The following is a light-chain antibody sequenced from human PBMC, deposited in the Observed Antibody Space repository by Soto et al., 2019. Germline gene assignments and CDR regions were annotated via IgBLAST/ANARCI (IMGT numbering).Light chain of an antibody. V-gene: IGKV1-5*01. CDR1: QSISRG. CDR3: QQYTNTNNPWM. CDR2: DAS. J-gene: IGKJ1*01. Sequence: DTQMSQSPSTLSSSVGDRVTITCRASQSISRGLAWYQQKPGKAPNLLIYDASTLQSGVASRFSGSGSGTEFTLIISGLQPDDSATYYCQQYTNTNNPWMFGQGTKV.